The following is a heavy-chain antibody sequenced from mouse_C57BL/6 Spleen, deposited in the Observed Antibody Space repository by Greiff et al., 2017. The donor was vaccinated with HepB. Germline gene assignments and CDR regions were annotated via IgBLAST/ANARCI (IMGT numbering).Heavy chain of an antibody. CDR2: ISYSGST. J-gene: IGHJ1*03. D-gene: IGHD1-1*01. CDR1: GYSITSDY. CDR3: ASGIHYYGSSYWYFDV. V-gene: IGHV3-8*01. Sequence: EVQLQQSGPGLAKPSQTLSLTCSVTGYSITSDYWNWIRKFPGNKLEYMGYISYSGSTYYNPSLKSRISITRDTSKNQYYLQLNSVTTEDTATYYCASGIHYYGSSYWYFDVWGTGTTVTVSS.